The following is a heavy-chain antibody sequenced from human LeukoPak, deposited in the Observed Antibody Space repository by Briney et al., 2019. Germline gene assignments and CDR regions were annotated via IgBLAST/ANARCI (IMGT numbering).Heavy chain of an antibody. D-gene: IGHD2-15*01. CDR3: ARVVQSGGTLYNWFDP. V-gene: IGHV1-69*06. CDR1: GGTFSSYA. Sequence: SVKVSCKASGGTFSSYAISWGRQAPGQGLEWMGGIIPIFGTANYAQKFQGRVTITADKSTSTAYMELSSLRSEDTAVYYCARVVQSGGTLYNWFDPWGQGTLVTVSS. J-gene: IGHJ5*02. CDR2: IIPIFGTA.